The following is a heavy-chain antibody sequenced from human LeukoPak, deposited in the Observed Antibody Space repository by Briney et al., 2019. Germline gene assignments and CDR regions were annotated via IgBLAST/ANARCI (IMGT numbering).Heavy chain of an antibody. Sequence: PSETLSLTCTVSGGSIGSYYWSWIRQPAGKGLEWIGRIYTGGSTNYNPSLKSRVTMSVDTSKNQFSLKLSSATAADTAVYYCARAKWFGELFLDYWGQGTLVTVSS. J-gene: IGHJ4*02. D-gene: IGHD3-10*01. CDR2: IYTGGST. CDR3: ARAKWFGELFLDY. CDR1: GGSIGSYY. V-gene: IGHV4-4*07.